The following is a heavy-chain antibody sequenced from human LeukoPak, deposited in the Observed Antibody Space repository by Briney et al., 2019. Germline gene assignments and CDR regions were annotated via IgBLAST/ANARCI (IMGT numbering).Heavy chain of an antibody. Sequence: GGSLRLSCAASGFTFSSYSMNWVRQAPGRGLEWVSSISSSSSYIYYADSVKGRFTISRDISKNTLYLEMDSLRYEDTAVYCCARAYDSSWHNFDYWGQGSLVTVSS. CDR3: ARAYDSSWHNFDY. J-gene: IGHJ4*02. V-gene: IGHV3-21*01. D-gene: IGHD6-13*01. CDR2: ISSSSSYI. CDR1: GFTFSSYS.